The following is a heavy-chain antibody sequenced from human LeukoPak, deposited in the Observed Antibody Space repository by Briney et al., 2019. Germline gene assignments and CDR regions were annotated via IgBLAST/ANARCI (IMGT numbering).Heavy chain of an antibody. CDR1: GGSISSGGYY. D-gene: IGHD5-12*01. CDR2: IYYSGST. V-gene: IGHV4-31*03. Sequence: SETLSLTCTVSGGSISSGGYYWSWIRQHPGKGLEWIGYIYYSGSTYYNPSLKSRVTISVDTSKNQFSLKLSSVTAADAAVYYCARGGLVARAFDIWGQGTMVIVSS. J-gene: IGHJ3*02. CDR3: ARGGLVARAFDI.